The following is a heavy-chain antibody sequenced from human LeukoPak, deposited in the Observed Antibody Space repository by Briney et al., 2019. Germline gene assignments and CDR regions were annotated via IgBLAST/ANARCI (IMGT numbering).Heavy chain of an antibody. Sequence: GGSLRLSCAASGFTFSSYSFNWVRQAPGKGLEWVSSISTSSSYIWYADSVKGRFTISRDNAKNSLYLQMNSLRAEDTAVYYCARENYYDSSGLDYWGQGTLVTVSS. CDR1: GFTFSSYS. D-gene: IGHD3-22*01. J-gene: IGHJ4*02. CDR2: ISTSSSYI. CDR3: ARENYYDSSGLDY. V-gene: IGHV3-21*01.